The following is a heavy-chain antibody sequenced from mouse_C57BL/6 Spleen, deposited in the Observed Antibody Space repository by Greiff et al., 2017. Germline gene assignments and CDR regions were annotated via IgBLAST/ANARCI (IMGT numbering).Heavy chain of an antibody. V-gene: IGHV5-17*01. D-gene: IGHD1-1*01. Sequence: EVKVVESGGGLVKPGGSLKLSCAASGFTFSDYGMHWVRQAPEKGLEWVAYISSGSSTIYYADTVKGRFTISRDNANNTLFLQMTSLRSEDTAMYYCARPFYYGSSYWFAYWGQGTLVTVSA. CDR3: ARPFYYGSSYWFAY. J-gene: IGHJ3*01. CDR2: ISSGSSTI. CDR1: GFTFSDYG.